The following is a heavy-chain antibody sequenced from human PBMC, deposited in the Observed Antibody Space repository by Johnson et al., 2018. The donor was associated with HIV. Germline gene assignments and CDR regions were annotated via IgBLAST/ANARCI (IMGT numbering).Heavy chain of an antibody. V-gene: IGHV3-74*03. CDR2: IYHDWSRT. Sequence: VQLVESGGGLVQPGGSLRLSCAASGFAFRTYWMVWVRQVPGKRPVWVARIYHDWSRTTYADSVWGRCTISRDNAKYTVDLQMNSLRVEDTAVYYCAKVDCGGDTCAGYDPFDLWGQGTLVTVSS. D-gene: IGHD2-21*01. CDR3: AKVDCGGDTCAGYDPFDL. J-gene: IGHJ3*01. CDR1: GFAFRTYW.